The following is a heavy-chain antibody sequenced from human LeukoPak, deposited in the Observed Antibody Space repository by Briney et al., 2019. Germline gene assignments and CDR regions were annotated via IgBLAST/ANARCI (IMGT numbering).Heavy chain of an antibody. CDR2: ISGSGSTT. CDR1: GFTFSTYA. V-gene: IGHV3-23*01. CDR3: AKRGGYGYFDY. J-gene: IGHJ4*02. D-gene: IGHD3-22*01. Sequence: PGGSLRLSCAASGFTFSTYAMGWVRQAPGKGLEWVSVISGSGSTTYYADSVKGRFTISRDNSKNTLYLQMNSLRAEDTAVYYCAKRGGYGYFDYWGQGTLVTVSS.